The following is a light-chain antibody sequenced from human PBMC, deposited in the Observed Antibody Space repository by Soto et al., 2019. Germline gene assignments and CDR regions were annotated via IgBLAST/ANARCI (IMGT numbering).Light chain of an antibody. CDR1: DIGSKS. Sequence: SYELTQPPSVSVAPGQTARIICAENDIGSKSVHWYQQRPGQAPVLVVYDDNDRPSGIPERFSGSNSENTATLTINRVGAGDEADYYFQVWDSSSNHWIFGGGTKVTVL. J-gene: IGLJ2*01. CDR3: QVWDSSSNHWI. CDR2: DDN. V-gene: IGLV3-21*02.